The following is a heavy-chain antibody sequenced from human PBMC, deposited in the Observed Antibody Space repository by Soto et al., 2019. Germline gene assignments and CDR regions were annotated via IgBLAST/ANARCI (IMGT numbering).Heavy chain of an antibody. J-gene: IGHJ4*02. Sequence: PGESLKISCKGSGYSFTSYWIGWVLQMPWKGLEWMGIIYPGDSDTRYSPSFQGQVTISADKSISTAYLQWSSLKASDTAMYYCARQRHYYDSSGYYYPAPFDYWGQGTLVTVSS. CDR3: ARQRHYYDSSGYYYPAPFDY. CDR2: IYPGDSDT. D-gene: IGHD3-22*01. V-gene: IGHV5-51*01. CDR1: GYSFTSYW.